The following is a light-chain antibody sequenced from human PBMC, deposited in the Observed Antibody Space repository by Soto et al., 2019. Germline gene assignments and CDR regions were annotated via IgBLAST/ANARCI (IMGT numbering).Light chain of an antibody. V-gene: IGKV1-5*01. Sequence: IQSTQSPSSLSASVGDRVTIACRASRSISPWLAWYQQKPGKPPKLLIYGASSLAAGVPSRFSGSGSGTDFTLTISSLQPDDFSSYYCQQYSSSTTFGQGTKVDIK. CDR1: RSISPW. J-gene: IGKJ1*01. CDR3: QQYSSSTT. CDR2: GAS.